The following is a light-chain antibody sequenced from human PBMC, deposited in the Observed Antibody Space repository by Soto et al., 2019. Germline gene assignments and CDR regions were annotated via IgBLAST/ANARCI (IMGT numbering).Light chain of an antibody. CDR3: QQYNNWSPLT. CDR2: GAS. Sequence: EIVMTQSPATLSVSPGERATLSCRASQSVSSNLAWYQQKPGQAPRLLIYGASTRATSIPARFSSSGSGTEFTLTISSLQAEDCAVYYCQQYNNWSPLTFGGGTKVEIK. J-gene: IGKJ4*01. V-gene: IGKV3-15*01. CDR1: QSVSSN.